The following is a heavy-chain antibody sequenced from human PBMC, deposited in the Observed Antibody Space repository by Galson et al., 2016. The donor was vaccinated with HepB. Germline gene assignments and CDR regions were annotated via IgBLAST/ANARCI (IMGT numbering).Heavy chain of an antibody. CDR1: GYNFSKEW. CDR2: IYPGDSDT. V-gene: IGHV5-51*01. Sequence: QSGAEVKKPGESLKISCKGSGYNFSKEWIAWVRQKPGKGLEWLGIIYPGDSDTRYSPSFQGQVTISVDKSIRTAYLQWSSLRASDTAMYYCTRHLYDGYAYYWGQGTQVTVSS. J-gene: IGHJ4*02. D-gene: IGHD5-24*01. CDR3: TRHLYDGYAYY.